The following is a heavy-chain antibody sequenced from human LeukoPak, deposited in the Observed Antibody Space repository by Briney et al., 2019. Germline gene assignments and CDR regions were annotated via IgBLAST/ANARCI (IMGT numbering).Heavy chain of an antibody. J-gene: IGHJ4*02. Sequence: PSETLSLTCTVSGGSISSGDYYWNWIRQPPGKGLEWIGYIYYSGSTYYNPSLKSRVTISVDTSKNQFSLKLSSVTAADTAVYYCATGYSSGWYQFDYWGQGTLVTVSS. D-gene: IGHD6-19*01. CDR2: IYYSGST. CDR3: ATGYSSGWYQFDY. CDR1: GGSISSGDYY. V-gene: IGHV4-30-4*01.